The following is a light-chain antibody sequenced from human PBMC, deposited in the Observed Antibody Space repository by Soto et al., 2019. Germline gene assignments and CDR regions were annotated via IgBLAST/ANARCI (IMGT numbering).Light chain of an antibody. CDR3: QQSDSRWT. J-gene: IGKJ1*01. CDR1: QSISSW. Sequence: DIQMTQSPSTLSAYVGDRVTITCRASQSISSWLAWYQQKPGKAPKLLIYKASSLQTGVPSRFSGSGSGTEFTLTISSLQPDDFATYYCQQSDSRWTFGQGTKVEIK. V-gene: IGKV1-5*03. CDR2: KAS.